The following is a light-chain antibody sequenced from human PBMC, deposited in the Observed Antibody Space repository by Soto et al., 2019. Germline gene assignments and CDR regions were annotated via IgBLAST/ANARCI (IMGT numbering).Light chain of an antibody. Sequence: QSALTQPRSVSGSPGQSVTISCTGTSSDVGGYNYVSWYQLHPGKAPKLMIYDVSKRPSGVPDRFSGSKSGNTASLTISGLQAEDEADYYYCSYAGSYTLYVFGTGTKLTVL. CDR2: DVS. V-gene: IGLV2-11*01. CDR3: CSYAGSYTLYV. J-gene: IGLJ1*01. CDR1: SSDVGGYNY.